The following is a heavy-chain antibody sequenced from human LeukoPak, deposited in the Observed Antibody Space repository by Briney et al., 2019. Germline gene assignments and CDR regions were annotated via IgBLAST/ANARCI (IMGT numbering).Heavy chain of an antibody. V-gene: IGHV3-30*02. Sequence: GGSLRLPCAASGFIFSTFGMHWVRQAPGKGLEWVAFIHYDGSNKYYGDSVKGRFTISRDNSKNTLYLEMNSLRVEDTAVYYCAKRDYLDVWGKGTTVTVSS. CDR1: GFIFSTFG. CDR2: IHYDGSNK. J-gene: IGHJ6*03. CDR3: AKRDYLDV.